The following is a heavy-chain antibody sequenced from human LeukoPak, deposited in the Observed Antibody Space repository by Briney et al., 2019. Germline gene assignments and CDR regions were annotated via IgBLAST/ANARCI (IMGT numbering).Heavy chain of an antibody. CDR3: AKGTTGT. D-gene: IGHD2-8*02. Sequence: GGCLRLSCAATGFTFTPYTMNWFRQPPGKGLEWVSYISRDGNTIYYADSVKGRFTISRDIAKKSLFLQMDSLRVEDTAMYYCAKGTTGTWGQGTLVTVSS. J-gene: IGHJ5*02. V-gene: IGHV3-48*01. CDR2: ISRDGNTI. CDR1: GFTFTPYT.